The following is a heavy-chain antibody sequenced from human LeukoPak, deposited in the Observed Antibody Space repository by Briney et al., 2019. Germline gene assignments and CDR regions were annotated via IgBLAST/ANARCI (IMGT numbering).Heavy chain of an antibody. J-gene: IGHJ2*01. Sequence: SETLSLTCTVSGGSISTGGHYWSWIRQQPGKGLEWIGYIYYSGTTYYNPSLKSRVTISVDTSKNQFSLKLSSVTAADTAVYCCARVLEGSSGQHWYFDLWGRGTLVTVSS. D-gene: IGHD6-19*01. CDR1: GGSISTGGHY. V-gene: IGHV4-31*03. CDR3: ARVLEGSSGQHWYFDL. CDR2: IYYSGTT.